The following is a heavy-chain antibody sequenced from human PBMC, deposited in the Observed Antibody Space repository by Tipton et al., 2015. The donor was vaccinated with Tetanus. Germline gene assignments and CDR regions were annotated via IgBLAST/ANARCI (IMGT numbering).Heavy chain of an antibody. J-gene: IGHJ5*02. CDR2: IVPMLDIT. V-gene: IGHV1-69*01. CDR1: GGPFRKYG. CDR3: AVRTEGHPSEYWFDR. Sequence: SGAEVKKPGSSVKVSCKASGGPFRKYGINWVRQAPGQGLEWMGGIVPMLDITNYAQNFQGRLTISADASTRTAYVELNSLTSDDTAVYYCAVRTEGHPSEYWFDRWGQGTLVTVSS.